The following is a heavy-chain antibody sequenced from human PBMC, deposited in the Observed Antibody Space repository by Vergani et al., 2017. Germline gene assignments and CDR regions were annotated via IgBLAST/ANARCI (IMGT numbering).Heavy chain of an antibody. J-gene: IGHJ4*02. D-gene: IGHD3-10*01. V-gene: IGHV4-39*01. CDR1: GGSISSGSFF. CDR2: SSYRGTT. Sequence: QLQLQESGPGLVNPSETLSLTCTVSGGSISSGSFFWGWVRQPPGKGLEWVGNSSYRGTTQYKESLKSRVTISVDTSKNRLSLKLSSVTAEDTAVYYCWCGSGEVIDYWRRGTPVTV. CDR3: WCGSGEVIDY.